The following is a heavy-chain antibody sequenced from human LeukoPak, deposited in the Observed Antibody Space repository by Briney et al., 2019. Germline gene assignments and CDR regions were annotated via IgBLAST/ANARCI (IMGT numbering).Heavy chain of an antibody. CDR1: GGSISSYY. CDR2: IYYSGST. CDR3: ARADGDSHFDY. V-gene: IGHV4-59*01. Sequence: KPSETLSLTCTVSGGSISSYYWSWIRQPPGKGLEWIGYIYYSGSTNYNPSLKSRVTISVDTSKNQFSLKLSSVTAAETAVYYCARADGDSHFDYWGQGTLVTVSS. D-gene: IGHD4-17*01. J-gene: IGHJ4*02.